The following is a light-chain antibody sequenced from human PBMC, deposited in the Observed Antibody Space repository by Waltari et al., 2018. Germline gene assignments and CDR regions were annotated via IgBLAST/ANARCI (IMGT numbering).Light chain of an antibody. CDR2: DAS. J-gene: IGKJ4*01. CDR3: LQRSNRPLT. CDR1: QSVGYY. V-gene: IGKV3-11*01. Sequence: EIVLTQSPDTLSLSPGERATLSCRASQSVGYYLAWYQPKPGQAPRLLIHDASVGATGIPARFSGSGSGTDFTLTISRLEAEDFAVYFCLQRSNRPLTFGGGTKVEIK.